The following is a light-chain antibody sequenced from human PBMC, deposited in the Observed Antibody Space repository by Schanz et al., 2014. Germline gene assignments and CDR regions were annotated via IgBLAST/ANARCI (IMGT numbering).Light chain of an antibody. CDR2: DAS. Sequence: VVVTQSPGTLSVFPGERATLSCRASHSVRTNLAWYQQKPGQPPRLLIYDASNRAIGIPARFSGSGSGTDFTLTISSLESEDFAVYYCQQRSKWPSTFGPGTKVDIK. V-gene: IGKV3-11*01. CDR1: HSVRTN. CDR3: QQRSKWPST. J-gene: IGKJ3*01.